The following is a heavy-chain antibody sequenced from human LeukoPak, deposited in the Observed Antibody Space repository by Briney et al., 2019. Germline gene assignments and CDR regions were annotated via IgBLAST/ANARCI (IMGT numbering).Heavy chain of an antibody. J-gene: IGHJ4*02. Sequence: QPGGSLRLSCAASGFTFSSYWMHWVRQAPGKGLVWVSRINTDGSSTSYADSVKGRFTISRDNAKNTLYLQMNSLRAEDTAVYYCAREFRAGRGPAQFDYWGQGTLVTVSS. D-gene: IGHD3-10*01. CDR3: AREFRAGRGPAQFDY. CDR1: GFTFSSYW. CDR2: INTDGSST. V-gene: IGHV3-74*01.